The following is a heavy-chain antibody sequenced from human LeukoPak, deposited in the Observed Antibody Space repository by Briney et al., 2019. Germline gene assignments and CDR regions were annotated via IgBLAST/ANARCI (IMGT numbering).Heavy chain of an antibody. J-gene: IGHJ6*02. CDR1: GGSISSGGYY. CDR2: IYYSGST. D-gene: IGHD6-25*01. Sequence: PSETLSLTCTVSGGSISSGGYYWSWIRQHPGKGLEWIGYIYYSGSTYYNPSLKSRVTISVDTSKNQFSLKLSSVTAADTAVYYCARVSRLSYGMDVWGQGTTVTVSS. CDR3: ARVSRLSYGMDV. V-gene: IGHV4-31*03.